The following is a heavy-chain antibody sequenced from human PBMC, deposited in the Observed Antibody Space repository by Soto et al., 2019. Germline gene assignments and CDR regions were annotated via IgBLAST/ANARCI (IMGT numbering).Heavy chain of an antibody. Sequence: PSETLCLTCTVSGSSISSGGYYLSRIRQHPGKGLEWIGCIYNSGSNYHDPSLMTRVTTSVEASKNQFCLKLGSVAVEDTAVYYCAGSDYKYYDMLSGYRPPPSWFDPWGQGTLGNGSS. CDR2: IYNSGSN. V-gene: IGHV4-31*03. CDR1: GSSISSGGYY. CDR3: AGSDYKYYDMLSGYRPPPSWFDP. D-gene: IGHD3-9*01. J-gene: IGHJ5*02.